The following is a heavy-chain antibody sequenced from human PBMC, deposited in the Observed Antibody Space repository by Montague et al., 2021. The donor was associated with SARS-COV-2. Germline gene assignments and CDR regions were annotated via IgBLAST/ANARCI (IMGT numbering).Heavy chain of an antibody. Sequence: SETLSLTCAVYGGSFSGYYWSWIRQPPGKGLEWIGEINHSGITNYNPSLKSRVTISVDTPKNQFSLKLSSVTAADTAVHYCARGYDYVWGSYRYLHWFDPWGQGTLVTVSS. D-gene: IGHD3-16*02. CDR3: ARGYDYVWGSYRYLHWFDP. J-gene: IGHJ5*02. CDR2: INHSGIT. V-gene: IGHV4-34*01. CDR1: GGSFSGYY.